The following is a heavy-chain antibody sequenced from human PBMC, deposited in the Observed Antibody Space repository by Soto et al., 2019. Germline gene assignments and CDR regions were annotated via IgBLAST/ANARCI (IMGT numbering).Heavy chain of an antibody. Sequence: GGSLRLSCEVSVFRFYYYGMHWVRQAPGKGLEWIAGISRDSRSISYGASMKGRFTISRDNAKNSLYLQLNSLRADDTAFYYCVKDALTTVAYYFDYWGQGTLVTVSS. CDR3: VKDALTTVAYYFDY. J-gene: IGHJ4*02. CDR2: ISRDSRSI. CDR1: VFRFYYYG. D-gene: IGHD4-17*01. V-gene: IGHV3-9*01.